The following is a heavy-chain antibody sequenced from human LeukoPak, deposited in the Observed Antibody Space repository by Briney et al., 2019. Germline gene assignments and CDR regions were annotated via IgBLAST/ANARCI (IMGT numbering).Heavy chain of an antibody. D-gene: IGHD3-9*01. CDR3: ARDTYYDILTGPSRLDV. CDR1: GFTFSSYS. CDR2: ISSSSSYI. J-gene: IGHJ6*04. Sequence: GGSLRLSCAAAGFTFSSYSMNWVRQAPGKGLEGVSSISSSSSYIYYADSVKGRFTISRDNAKNSLYLQMNSLRAEDTAVYYCARDTYYDILTGPSRLDVWGKGTTVTVSS. V-gene: IGHV3-21*01.